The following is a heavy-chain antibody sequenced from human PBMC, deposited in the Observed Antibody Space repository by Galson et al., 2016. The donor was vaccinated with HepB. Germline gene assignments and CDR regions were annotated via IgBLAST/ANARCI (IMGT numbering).Heavy chain of an antibody. D-gene: IGHD1-26*01. CDR1: GFTFKSSW. V-gene: IGHV3-7*03. J-gene: IGHJ4*02. Sequence: SLRLSCADSGFTFKSSWMNWVRQAPGKGLEWVAIIQQDGGEKHYADSVKGRFTISRDDSKNTLYLQMNSLRAEDTALYYCAKDNWRSYHDYWGQGTLVPVSS. CDR2: IQQDGGEK. CDR3: AKDNWRSYHDY.